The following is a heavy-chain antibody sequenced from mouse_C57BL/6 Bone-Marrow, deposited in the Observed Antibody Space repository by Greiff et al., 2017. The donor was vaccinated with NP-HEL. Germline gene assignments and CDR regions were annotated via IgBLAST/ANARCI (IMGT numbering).Heavy chain of an antibody. J-gene: IGHJ3*01. Sequence: VKLMESGAELARPGASVKMSCKASGYTFTSYTMHWVKQRPGQGLEWIGYINPSSGYTKYNQKFKDKATLTADKSSSTAYMQLSSLTSEDSAVYYCARSDWDWFAYWGQGTLVTVSA. CDR2: INPSSGYT. CDR3: ARSDWDWFAY. D-gene: IGHD4-1*01. CDR1: GYTFTSYT. V-gene: IGHV1-4*01.